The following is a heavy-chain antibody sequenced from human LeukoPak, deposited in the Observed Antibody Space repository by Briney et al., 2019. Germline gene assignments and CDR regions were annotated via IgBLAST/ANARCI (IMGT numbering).Heavy chain of an antibody. CDR2: IYYSGST. Sequence: SETLSLTCTVSGGSISSGGYYWSWIRQHPGKGLEWIGYIYYSGSTYYNPSLKSRVTISVDTSKNQFSLKLSSVTAADTAVYYCARSTVGEYDSSLAYWGQGTLVTVSS. CDR1: GGSISSGGYY. V-gene: IGHV4-31*03. D-gene: IGHD3-22*01. CDR3: ARSTVGEYDSSLAY. J-gene: IGHJ4*02.